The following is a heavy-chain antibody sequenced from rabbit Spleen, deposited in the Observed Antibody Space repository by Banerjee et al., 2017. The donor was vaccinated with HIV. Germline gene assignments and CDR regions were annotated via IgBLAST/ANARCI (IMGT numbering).Heavy chain of an antibody. CDR3: TRVSYDGYYYLDL. V-gene: IGHV1S40*01. D-gene: IGHD1-1*01. Sequence: QSLEESGGGLVKPEVSLKLTCTASGFDFSSNAMSWVRQAPGKGLEWIGWIYIGSGTTYYASWAKGRFTISKTSSTTVTLQMTSLTAADTATYFCTRVSYDGYYYLDLWGPGTLVTVS. CDR1: GFDFSSNA. CDR2: IYIGSGTT. J-gene: IGHJ4*01.